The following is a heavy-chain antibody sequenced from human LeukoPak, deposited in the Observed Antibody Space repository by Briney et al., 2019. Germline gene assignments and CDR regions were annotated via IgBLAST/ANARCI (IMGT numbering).Heavy chain of an antibody. CDR3: ARDAGAGWELLGRNDY. Sequence: SLRCYSAASGFTFDDYAMHWVRQAPGQGLEGVSGISWNSGSIGYADSVKGRFTISRDNAKNSLYLQMNRLRAEDTALYYCARDAGAGWELLGRNDYWGQGTLVTVSS. CDR1: GFTFDDYA. V-gene: IGHV3-9*01. D-gene: IGHD1-26*01. J-gene: IGHJ4*02. CDR2: ISWNSGSI.